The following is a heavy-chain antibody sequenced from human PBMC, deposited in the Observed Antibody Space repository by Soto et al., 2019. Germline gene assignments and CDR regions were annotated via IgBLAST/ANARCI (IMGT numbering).Heavy chain of an antibody. CDR1: GGTFNNYA. V-gene: IGHV1-69*06. CDR2: IIPMLGTV. CDR3: ARVPCSITSCYSMDY. Sequence: QVRLVQSGTEVKRPGSSVKVSCKTSGGTFNNYAMSWVRRAPGHGLEWMGEIIPMLGTVNYAPKFQGRVTITADTSTITAYMELKNVRSEDTAVYYCARVPCSITSCYSMDYWGQGTLVTVSS. J-gene: IGHJ4*02. D-gene: IGHD2-2*01.